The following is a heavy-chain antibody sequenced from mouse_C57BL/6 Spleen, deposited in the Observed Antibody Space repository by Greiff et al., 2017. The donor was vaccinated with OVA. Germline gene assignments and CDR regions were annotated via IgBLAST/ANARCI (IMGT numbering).Heavy chain of an antibody. D-gene: IGHD4-1*01. CDR1: GYAFSSYW. V-gene: IGHV1-80*01. CDR2: IYPGDGDT. J-gene: IGHJ2*01. CDR3: ARSAWERGYFDY. Sequence: VQLQQSGAELVKPGASVKISCKASGYAFSSYWMNWVKQRPGKGLEWIGQIYPGDGDTNYNGKFKGKATLTADKSSSTAYMQLSSLTSEDSAVYFCARSAWERGYFDYWGQGTTLTVSS.